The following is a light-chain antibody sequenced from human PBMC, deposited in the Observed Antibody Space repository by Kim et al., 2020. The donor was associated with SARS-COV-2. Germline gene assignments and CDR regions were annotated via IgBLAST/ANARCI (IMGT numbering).Light chain of an antibody. CDR3: QQYNNWPRT. CDR1: QSVSSN. Sequence: EIVMTQSPATLSVSPGERATLSCRGSQSVSSNLAWYQQKPGQAPRLLIYGASTRATGIPARFSGSGSGTDFTLTISSLQSEDFAVYYCQQYNNWPRTFGQGTQVDIK. CDR2: GAS. J-gene: IGKJ1*01. V-gene: IGKV3-15*01.